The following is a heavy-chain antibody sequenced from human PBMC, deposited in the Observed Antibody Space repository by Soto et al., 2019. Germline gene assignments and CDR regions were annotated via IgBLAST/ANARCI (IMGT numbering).Heavy chain of an antibody. D-gene: IGHD6-13*01. CDR1: GYSFTSYW. J-gene: IGHJ6*02. CDR2: IDPSDSYT. Sequence: PGESLKISCKGSGYSFTSYWINWVRQMPGKGLEWMGRIDPSDSYTNYSPSFQGHVTISADKSISTAYLQWSSLKASDTAMYYCARRAAAAARPSYYYYGMDVWGQGTTVTVSS. CDR3: ARRAAAAARPSYYYYGMDV. V-gene: IGHV5-10-1*01.